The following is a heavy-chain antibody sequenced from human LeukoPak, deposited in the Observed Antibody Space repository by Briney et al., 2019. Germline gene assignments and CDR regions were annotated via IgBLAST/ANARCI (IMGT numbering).Heavy chain of an antibody. J-gene: IGHJ5*02. Sequence: GGSLRLSCAVSGFTVSSNYMSWVRQAPGTGLEWVSVIYSGGSTDYADSVKGRFTISRDNSKNTLNLQMKSLRAEDTAIYYFARDLNNGSYHWFDPWGQGTLVTVSS. CDR2: IYSGGST. CDR1: GFTVSSNY. V-gene: IGHV3-66*01. D-gene: IGHD1-26*01. CDR3: ARDLNNGSYHWFDP.